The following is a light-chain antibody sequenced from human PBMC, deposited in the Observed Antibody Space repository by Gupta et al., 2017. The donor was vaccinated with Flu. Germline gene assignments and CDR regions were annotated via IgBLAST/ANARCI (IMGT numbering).Light chain of an antibody. Sequence: QSALTQPAFVSGSPGQSITIPSTGTSSDVGYYNYVSWYQQHPGKAPKLMIYEVTNRPSGVSNRFSASKSGNTASLTISGLQAEDEADYYCSSYTSSSTWVFGGGTKLTVL. J-gene: IGLJ3*02. CDR1: SSDVGYYNY. CDR3: SSYTSSSTWV. CDR2: EVT. V-gene: IGLV2-14*01.